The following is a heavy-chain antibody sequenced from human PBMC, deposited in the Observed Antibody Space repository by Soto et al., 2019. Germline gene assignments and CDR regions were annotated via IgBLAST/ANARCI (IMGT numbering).Heavy chain of an antibody. V-gene: IGHV3-23*01. D-gene: IGHD3-10*01. Sequence: GGSLRLSCAASGFTFSSYAMSWVRQAPGKGLEWVSAISGSGGSTYYADSVKGRFTISRDNSKNTLYLQMNSLRAEDTAVYYFAKDFASLGWFGEKSYYGMDVWGRGTTVTVSS. CDR2: ISGSGGST. J-gene: IGHJ6*02. CDR3: AKDFASLGWFGEKSYYGMDV. CDR1: GFTFSSYA.